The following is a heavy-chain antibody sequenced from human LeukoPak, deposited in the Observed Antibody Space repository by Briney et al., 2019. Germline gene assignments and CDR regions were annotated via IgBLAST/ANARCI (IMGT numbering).Heavy chain of an antibody. J-gene: IGHJ4*02. CDR1: GFTFSSYS. CDR2: IYYSGST. CDR3: ARVPAAIPNYFDY. Sequence: LRLSCAASGFTFSSYSMNWVRQPPGKGLEWIGYIYYSGSTYYNPSLKSRVTISVDTSKNQFSLKLSSVTAADTAVYYCARVPAAIPNYFDYWGQGTLVTVSS. D-gene: IGHD2-2*02. V-gene: IGHV4-30-4*08.